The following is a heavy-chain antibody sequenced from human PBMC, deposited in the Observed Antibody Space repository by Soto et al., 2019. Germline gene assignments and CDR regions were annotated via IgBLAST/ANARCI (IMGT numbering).Heavy chain of an antibody. CDR2: ISGSGGST. Sequence: GGSLRLSCAASGFTFSSYAMSWVRQAPGKGLEWVSAISGSGGSTYYADSVKGRFTISRDNSKNTLYLQMNSLRAEDTAVYYCAKDVRPRWFGELLYNYWGQGTLVTVSS. J-gene: IGHJ4*02. V-gene: IGHV3-23*01. CDR3: AKDVRPRWFGELLYNY. D-gene: IGHD3-10*01. CDR1: GFTFSSYA.